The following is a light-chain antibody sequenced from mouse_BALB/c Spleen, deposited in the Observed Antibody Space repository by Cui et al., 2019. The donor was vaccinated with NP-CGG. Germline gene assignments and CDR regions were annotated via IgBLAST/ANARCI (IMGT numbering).Light chain of an antibody. J-gene: IGLJ1*01. V-gene: IGLV1*01. CDR1: TGAVTTSNY. Sequence: QAVVTPESALTTSPGDTVTLTCRTSTGAVTTSNYANWVREKPDHLFTGLIGGTNNRTPGVPARFSGSLIGDKAALTMTGAQTEDEAIYFCALWYSNHWVFGGGTKLTVL. CDR3: ALWYSNHWV. CDR2: GTN.